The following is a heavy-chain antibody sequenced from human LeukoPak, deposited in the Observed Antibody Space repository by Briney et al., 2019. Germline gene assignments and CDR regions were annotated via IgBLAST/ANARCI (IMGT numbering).Heavy chain of an antibody. D-gene: IGHD2-2*02. CDR2: IYHSGST. CDR1: GGSISSYY. J-gene: IGHJ6*02. Sequence: SETLSLTCTVSGGSISSYYWSWIRQPPGKGLEWIGYIYHSGSTNYNPSLKSRVTISVDTSKNQFSLKLSSVTAADTAVYYCAAIRSPVYYYGMDVWGQGTTVTVSS. CDR3: AAIRSPVYYYGMDV. V-gene: IGHV4-59*08.